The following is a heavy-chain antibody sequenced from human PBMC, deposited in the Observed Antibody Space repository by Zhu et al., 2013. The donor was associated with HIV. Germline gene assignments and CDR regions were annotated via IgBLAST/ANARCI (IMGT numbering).Heavy chain of an antibody. V-gene: IGHV1-8*02. CDR2: MNPNSGNT. D-gene: IGHD6-13*01. CDR1: GYTFTGYY. CDR3: ARGRYSSSWPNWFDP. Sequence: VKKPGASVKVSCKASGYTFTGYYLHWVRQATGQGLEWMGWMNPNSGNTGYAQKFQGRVTMTRNTSISTAYMELSSLRSEDTAVYYCARGRYSSSWPNWFDPWGQGTLVTVSS. J-gene: IGHJ5*02.